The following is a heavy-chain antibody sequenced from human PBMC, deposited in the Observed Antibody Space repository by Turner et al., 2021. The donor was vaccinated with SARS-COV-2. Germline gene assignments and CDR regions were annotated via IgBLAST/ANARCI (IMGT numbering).Heavy chain of an antibody. D-gene: IGHD1-20*01. CDR2: ISSSRSYI. J-gene: IGHJ6*02. Sequence: EVQLVESGGGLVQPGGSLRLSCAASGFTFSSYSMNWVRQAPGKGLEWVSSISSSRSYIYYADSGKGRFTISRDNAKNSLYLQMNSLRAEDTAVYYCARDRIVRNWNDVPKPTYGMDVWGQGTTVTVSS. V-gene: IGHV3-21*01. CDR1: GFTFSSYS. CDR3: ARDRIVRNWNDVPKPTYGMDV.